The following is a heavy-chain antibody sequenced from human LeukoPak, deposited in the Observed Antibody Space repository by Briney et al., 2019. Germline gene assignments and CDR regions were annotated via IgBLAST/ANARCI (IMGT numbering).Heavy chain of an antibody. D-gene: IGHD6-19*01. V-gene: IGHV4-59*01. CDR1: GGSISSWY. CDR2: IYDSGNT. Sequence: SETLSLTCTVSGGSISSWYWSWIRQPPGKGLEWIGYIYDSGNTNYNPSLKTRVTISVDTSKNQLSLNLSSVTAADTAVYYCARETKLMGYSSGLGFNYWGQGTLVTVSS. J-gene: IGHJ4*02. CDR3: ARETKLMGYSSGLGFNY.